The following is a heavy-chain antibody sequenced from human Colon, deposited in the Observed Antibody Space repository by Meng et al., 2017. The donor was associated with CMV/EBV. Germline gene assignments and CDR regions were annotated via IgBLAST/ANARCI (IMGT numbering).Heavy chain of an antibody. D-gene: IGHD5-12*01. J-gene: IGHJ4*02. Sequence: FSLNTFQIPVGWIRQPPGKALEWLALVYWNDDKRYNPSLKNRLTVTKDTSKNQVVLRVTNMDPADSGTYFCAHGGSGYDFGAGGFDYWGQGTLVTVSS. V-gene: IGHV2-5*01. CDR3: AHGGSGYDFGAGGFDY. CDR2: VYWNDDK. CDR1: FSLNTFQIP.